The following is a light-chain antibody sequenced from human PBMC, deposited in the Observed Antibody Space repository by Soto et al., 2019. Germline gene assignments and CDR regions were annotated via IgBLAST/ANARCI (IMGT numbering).Light chain of an antibody. CDR3: QHYHNWPPWT. V-gene: IGKV3-15*01. CDR2: RAS. Sequence: EIVMTQSPATLSVSPGERATLSCRASQSVSSNLAWYQQKPGQAPRLLIYRASTRATGIPARFSGSGSGTYFTLTITSLQSEDFAVYYCQHYHNWPPWTFGQGTKVDIK. CDR1: QSVSSN. J-gene: IGKJ1*01.